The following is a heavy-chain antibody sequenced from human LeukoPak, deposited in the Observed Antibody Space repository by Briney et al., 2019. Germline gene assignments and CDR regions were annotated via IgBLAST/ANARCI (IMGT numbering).Heavy chain of an antibody. CDR2: INSDGSST. J-gene: IGHJ4*02. V-gene: IGHV3-74*01. D-gene: IGHD3-16*02. CDR1: GFTFSSYW. Sequence: GGSLRLSCAASGFTFSSYWMHWVRQAPGKGLVWVSRINSDGSSTSYADSVKGRFTISRDNAKNTLYLQMNSLRAEDTAVYYCASGGVYVWGSYLTPPFDYWGQGTLVTVSS. CDR3: ASGGVYVWGSYLTPPFDY.